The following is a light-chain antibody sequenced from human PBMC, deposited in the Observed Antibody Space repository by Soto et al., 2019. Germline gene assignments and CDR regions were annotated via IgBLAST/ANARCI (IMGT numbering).Light chain of an antibody. CDR3: QQSYRTPLT. CDR1: QRISIY. Sequence: DIQMTQSPSSLSASVGATVNITCRASQRISIYLNWYQQKPGKAPSLLIYAAYSLQNGVPSRFSGSGSGTDFTLNISSLQREDFSTYYCQQSYRTPLTFGGGTKVEIK. CDR2: AAY. J-gene: IGKJ4*01. V-gene: IGKV1-39*01.